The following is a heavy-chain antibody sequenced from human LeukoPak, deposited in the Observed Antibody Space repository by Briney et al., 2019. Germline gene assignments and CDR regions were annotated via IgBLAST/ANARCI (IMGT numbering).Heavy chain of an antibody. CDR1: GFTFSTYG. Sequence: GGSLRLSCAASGFTFSTYGMHWVRQAPGKGLEWVAVISYDGSNKYYADSVKGRFTISRDNSKNTLYLQMNSLRAEDTAVYYCAKTTMVRDDAFDIWGQGTMVTVSS. J-gene: IGHJ3*02. V-gene: IGHV3-30*18. CDR2: ISYDGSNK. D-gene: IGHD3-10*01. CDR3: AKTTMVRDDAFDI.